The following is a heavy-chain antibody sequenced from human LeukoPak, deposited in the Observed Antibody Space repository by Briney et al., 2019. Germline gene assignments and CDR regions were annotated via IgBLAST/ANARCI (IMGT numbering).Heavy chain of an antibody. J-gene: IGHJ3*02. CDR2: INPNSGGT. CDR3: ARADYYDSSGLIGVAFDI. CDR1: GYTFTGYY. V-gene: IGHV1-2*02. Sequence: ASVKVSCKASGYTFTGYYMHWVRQAPGQGLEWMGWINPNSGGTNYAQKFQGRVTMTRDTSISTAYMELSRLRSDDTAVYYCARADYYDSSGLIGVAFDIWGQGTMVTVSS. D-gene: IGHD3-22*01.